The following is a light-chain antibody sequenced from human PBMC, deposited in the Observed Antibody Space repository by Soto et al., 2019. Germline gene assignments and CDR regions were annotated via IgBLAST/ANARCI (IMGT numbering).Light chain of an antibody. J-gene: IGKJ2*01. V-gene: IGKV1-39*01. CDR3: QPSYSTPYT. CDR1: QSISSY. CDR2: AAS. Sequence: DLQMTQSPSSLSASVGDRVTITCRASQSISSYLNWFQLKPGKAPKLLIYAASTLQSGVPSRFSGSGSGTDFTLTISSLQPEDFATYYCQPSYSTPYTFGQGTKLEIK.